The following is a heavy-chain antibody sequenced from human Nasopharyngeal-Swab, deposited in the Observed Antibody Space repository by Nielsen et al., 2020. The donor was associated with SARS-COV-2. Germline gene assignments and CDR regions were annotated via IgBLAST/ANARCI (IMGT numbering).Heavy chain of an antibody. CDR3: ARSNNWALEF. V-gene: IGHV3-74*01. J-gene: IGHJ4*02. Sequence: GESLNISCAAFGFTFSSYWMHWVRQAPGKGLMDVSYISPSDGSSTNYADSVKGRFTISRDNAKNTLYLQMNTLRAEDTAVYYCARSNNWALEFWGQGTPVTVSA. D-gene: IGHD1-1*01. CDR1: GFTFSSYW. CDR2: ISPSDGSST.